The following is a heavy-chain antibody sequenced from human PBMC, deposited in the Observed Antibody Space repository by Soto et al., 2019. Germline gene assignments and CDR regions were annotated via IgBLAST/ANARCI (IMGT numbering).Heavy chain of an antibody. V-gene: IGHV3-23*01. CDR1: GFTFSSYA. J-gene: IGHJ3*02. CDR3: AKCMQVNWNYDAFHI. D-gene: IGHD1-7*01. CDR2: ISGSGDRT. Sequence: EVQLLESGGGLVQPGGSLRLSCAASGFTFSSYAVSWVRQAPGKGLEWVSAISGSGDRTYYADPVKGRFTISRDTSRNTLYLQMNSLRAEDTALYYCAKCMQVNWNYDAFHIWGQGTMVTVSS.